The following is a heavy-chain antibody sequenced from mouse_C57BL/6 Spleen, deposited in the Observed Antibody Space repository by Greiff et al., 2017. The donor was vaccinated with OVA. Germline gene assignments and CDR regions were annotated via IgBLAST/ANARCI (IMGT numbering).Heavy chain of an antibody. D-gene: IGHD1-1*01. CDR3: ARQEIWDYYGSKGYFDV. Sequence: VQLVESGAELAKPGASVKLSCKASGYTFTSYWMHWVKQRPGQGLEWIGYINPSSGYTKYNQKFKDKATLTADKSSSTAYMQLISLTYEDSAVYYCARQEIWDYYGSKGYFDVWGTGTTVTVSS. J-gene: IGHJ1*03. CDR2: INPSSGYT. CDR1: GYTFTSYW. V-gene: IGHV1-7*01.